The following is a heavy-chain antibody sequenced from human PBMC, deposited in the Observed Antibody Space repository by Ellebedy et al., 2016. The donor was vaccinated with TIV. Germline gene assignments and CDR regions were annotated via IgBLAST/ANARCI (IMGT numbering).Heavy chain of an antibody. D-gene: IGHD2-15*01. CDR3: ARARVVETRGFDY. V-gene: IGHV4-39*01. CDR1: GGSISSSSYF. J-gene: IGHJ4*02. Sequence: MPSETLSLTCTVSGGSISSSSYFWGWIRQPPGKGLQWIGSIYYSGSTYYNPSLKSRVTISVDTSKNQFSLKLNSVPATDTGVYYCARARVVETRGFDYWGQGTLVTASS. CDR2: IYYSGST.